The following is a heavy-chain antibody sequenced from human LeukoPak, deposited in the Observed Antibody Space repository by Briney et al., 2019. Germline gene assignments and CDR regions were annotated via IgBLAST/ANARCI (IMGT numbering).Heavy chain of an antibody. CDR2: TNAGNGNT. D-gene: IGHD6-6*01. CDR1: GYTFTSYA. V-gene: IGHV1-3*01. Sequence: ASVKVSCKASGYTFTSYAIHWVRQAPGQRLEWMGWTNAGNGNTKYSQKFQGRVTITRDTSASTVYMELSSLRSEDTAVYYCARTRGSYDAFDIWGQGTMVTVSS. CDR3: ARTRGSYDAFDI. J-gene: IGHJ3*02.